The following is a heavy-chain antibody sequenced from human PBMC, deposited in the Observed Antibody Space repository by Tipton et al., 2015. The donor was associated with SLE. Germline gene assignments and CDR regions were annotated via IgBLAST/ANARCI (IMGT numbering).Heavy chain of an antibody. CDR2: MYYSGST. V-gene: IGHV4-59*08. D-gene: IGHD4-11*01. CDR3: ARGDYSRYYSSMDV. J-gene: IGHJ6*02. CDR1: GGSISGNY. Sequence: TLSLTCIVSGGSISGNYWSWIRQPPGKRLEWIGYMYYSGSTDYNPSLKSRVTISVDTSKNQFSLNLSSVTAADTAVYYCARGDYSRYYSSMDVWGQGTTVTVSS.